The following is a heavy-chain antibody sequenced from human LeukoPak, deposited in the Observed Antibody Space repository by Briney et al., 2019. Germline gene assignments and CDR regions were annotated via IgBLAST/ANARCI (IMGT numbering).Heavy chain of an antibody. CDR2: IIPILGIA. V-gene: IGHV1-69*02. CDR3: ARAPGIAAIGAFDI. CDR1: GGTFSSYT. J-gene: IGHJ3*02. Sequence: GAPVKVSCTASGGTFSSYTISWVRQAPGQGLEWMGRIIPILGIANYAQKFQGRVTITADKSTSTAYMELSSLKSEDTAVYYCARAPGIAAIGAFDIWGQGTMVTVSS. D-gene: IGHD6-25*01.